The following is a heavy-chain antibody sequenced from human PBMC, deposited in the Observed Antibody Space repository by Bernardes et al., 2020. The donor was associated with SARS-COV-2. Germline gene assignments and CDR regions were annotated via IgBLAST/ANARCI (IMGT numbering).Heavy chain of an antibody. V-gene: IGHV2-5*01. D-gene: IGHD2-2*01. CDR3: AHSPDIVTVPRWFDPWGQGTRSRWFDP. Sequence: SGPTLVKPTQTLTLTCTFSGFSLSTSGVGVGWIRQPPGKALEWLALIYWNDDKRYSPSLKSRLTITKDTSKNQVVLTMTNMDPVDTATYYCAHSPDIVTVPRWFDPWGQGTRSRWFDPWGQGTLVTVSS. CDR2: IYWNDDK. CDR1: GFSLSTSGVG. J-gene: IGHJ5*02.